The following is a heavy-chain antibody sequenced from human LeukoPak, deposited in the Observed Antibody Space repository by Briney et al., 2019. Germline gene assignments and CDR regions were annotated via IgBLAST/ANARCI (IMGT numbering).Heavy chain of an antibody. V-gene: IGHV1-18*04. CDR1: GYTFTSYG. Sequence: GASVKVSCKASGYTFTSYGISWVRQAPGQGLEWMGWISAYNGNTNYAQKLQGRVTMTTDTSTSTAYMGLRSLRSDDTAVYYCARDDPYYDILTGYSDAFDIWGQGTMVTVSS. CDR3: ARDDPYYDILTGYSDAFDI. D-gene: IGHD3-9*01. CDR2: ISAYNGNT. J-gene: IGHJ3*02.